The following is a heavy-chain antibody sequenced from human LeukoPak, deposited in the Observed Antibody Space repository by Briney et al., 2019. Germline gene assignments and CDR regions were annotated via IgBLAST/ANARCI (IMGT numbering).Heavy chain of an antibody. Sequence: ASVKVSCKASGYTFTSYGISWVRQAPGQGLEWMGWISAYNGDTKYAQKLQGRVTMTTDTSTSIAYMELRSLRSDDTAVYYCARDDFWSGCPPFDYWGQGTLVTVSS. V-gene: IGHV1-18*01. CDR3: ARDDFWSGCPPFDY. CDR2: ISAYNGDT. D-gene: IGHD3-3*01. CDR1: GYTFTSYG. J-gene: IGHJ4*02.